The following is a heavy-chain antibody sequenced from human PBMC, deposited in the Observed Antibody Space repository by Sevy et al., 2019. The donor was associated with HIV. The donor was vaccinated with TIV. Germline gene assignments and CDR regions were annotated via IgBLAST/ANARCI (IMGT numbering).Heavy chain of an antibody. CDR3: AKDPSYDSSGYSTR. V-gene: IGHV3-23*01. D-gene: IGHD3-22*01. CDR1: GFTFSSYA. Sequence: GGSLRLSCAASGFTFSSYAMSWVRQAPGKGLEWVSAISGSGGSTYYADSVKGRFTISRDNSKNTLYLQMNSLRAEDTAVYYCAKDPSYDSSGYSTRWGQGTLVTVSS. CDR2: ISGSGGST. J-gene: IGHJ4*02.